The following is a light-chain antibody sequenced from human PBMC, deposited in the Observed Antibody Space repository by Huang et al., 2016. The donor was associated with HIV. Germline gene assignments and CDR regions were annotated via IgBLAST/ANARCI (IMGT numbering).Light chain of an antibody. CDR3: HQYFSTPPT. J-gene: IGKJ4*01. CDR1: QSVLSTSNNENY. Sequence: DFVMTQSPDSLAVSLGEWATINCKSSQSVLSTSNNENYLAWYQQKPGQPPKLLIYWASTRESGVPDRFSGSGSGTDFTLTISSLQAEDVAVYYCHQYFSTPPTFGGGTKVEIK. V-gene: IGKV4-1*01. CDR2: WAS.